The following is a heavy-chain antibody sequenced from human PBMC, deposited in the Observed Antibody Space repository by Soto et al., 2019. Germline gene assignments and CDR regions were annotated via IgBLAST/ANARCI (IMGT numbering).Heavy chain of an antibody. J-gene: IGHJ4*02. CDR1: GFSFCSYA. CDR2: ISGSGGST. Sequence: GSLRLSCAASGFSFCSYAMNWVRQAPGKGLEWVSAISGSGGSTYYADSVKGRFTISRDNSKNTLYLQMNSLRAEDTAVYYCAKDYDFWSGYPSHFDYWGQGTLVTVSS. V-gene: IGHV3-23*01. D-gene: IGHD3-3*01. CDR3: AKDYDFWSGYPSHFDY.